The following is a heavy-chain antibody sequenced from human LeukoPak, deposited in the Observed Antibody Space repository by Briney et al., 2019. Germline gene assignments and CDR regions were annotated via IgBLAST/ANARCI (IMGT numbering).Heavy chain of an antibody. D-gene: IGHD3-22*01. Sequence: SETLSLTCTVSGGSISSSSYYWGWIRQPPAKGLEWIGSIYYSGSTYYNPSLKGRVTISVDMSKNQFSLKLSSVTAADTAVYYCARYDSSGYYPVSDDAFDIWGQGTMVTVSS. V-gene: IGHV4-39*01. J-gene: IGHJ3*02. CDR2: IYYSGST. CDR1: GGSISSSSYY. CDR3: ARYDSSGYYPVSDDAFDI.